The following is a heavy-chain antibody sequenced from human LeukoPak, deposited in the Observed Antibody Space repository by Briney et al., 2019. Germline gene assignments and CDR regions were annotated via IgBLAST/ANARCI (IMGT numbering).Heavy chain of an antibody. CDR2: ISTYNGDT. V-gene: IGHV1-18*01. CDR1: GYTFTSYG. J-gene: IGHJ5*02. CDR3: ARDWWGYDVLTGDNWFDP. D-gene: IGHD3-9*01. Sequence: ASVKVSCKASGYTFTSYGISWVRQAPGQGLEWMGWISTYNGDTNYAQKFQGRVTMTTDTSTSTAYIELRSLTSDDTAAYYCARDWWGYDVLTGDNWFDPWGQGTLVTVSS.